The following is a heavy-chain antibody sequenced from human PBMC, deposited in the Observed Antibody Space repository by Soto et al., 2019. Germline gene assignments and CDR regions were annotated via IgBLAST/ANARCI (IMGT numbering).Heavy chain of an antibody. Sequence: QVQLQQWGAGLLKPSETLSLTCAVYGGSFSGYYWSWIRQPPGKGLEWIGEINHSGSTNYNPSLKSRVTISVDTSKNQLSLKLSSVTAADTAVYYCARDPTVTTGDWFDPWGQGTLVTVSS. CDR2: INHSGST. J-gene: IGHJ5*02. V-gene: IGHV4-34*01. CDR1: GGSFSGYY. CDR3: ARDPTVTTGDWFDP. D-gene: IGHD4-17*01.